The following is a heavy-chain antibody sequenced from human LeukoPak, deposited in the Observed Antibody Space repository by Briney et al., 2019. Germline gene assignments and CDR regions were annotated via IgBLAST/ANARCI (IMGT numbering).Heavy chain of an antibody. J-gene: IGHJ4*02. CDR1: GLTFSSYS. V-gene: IGHV3-48*04. CDR2: ISSSSSTI. CDR3: ARDFRYEGDY. D-gene: IGHD5-12*01. Sequence: GGSLRLSCAASGLTFSSYSMNWVRQAPGKGLEWVSHISSSSSTIYYADSVKGRFTISRDNAQNSLYLQMNSLRVEDTAVYYCARDFRYEGDYWGQGTLVTVSS.